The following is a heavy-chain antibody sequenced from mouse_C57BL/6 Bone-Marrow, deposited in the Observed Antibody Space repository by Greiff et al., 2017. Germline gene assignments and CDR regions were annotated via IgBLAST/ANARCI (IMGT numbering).Heavy chain of an antibody. D-gene: IGHD1-1*01. Sequence: QVQLQQSGAELVRPGTSVKVSCKASGYAFTNYLIEWVKQRPGKGLEWIGVINPGSGGTYYTEKFKGKATLTADQSSSTAYMQLSSLTSEDTAVYFCERGGITTVVATMGYFDYWGQGTTLTVSS. CDR3: ERGGITTVVATMGYFDY. CDR2: INPGSGGT. J-gene: IGHJ2*01. CDR1: GYAFTNYL. V-gene: IGHV1-54*01.